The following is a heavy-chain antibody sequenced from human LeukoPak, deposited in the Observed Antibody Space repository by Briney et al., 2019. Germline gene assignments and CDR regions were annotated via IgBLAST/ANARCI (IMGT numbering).Heavy chain of an antibody. CDR3: AKVWSGWTKYYFDY. J-gene: IGHJ4*02. D-gene: IGHD6-19*01. CDR1: GFTFSSYG. Sequence: EGSLRLSCAASGFTFSSYGMHWVRQAPGKGLEWVSTISGSGGSTYYADSVKGRFTISRDNSKNTLYLQMNSLRAEDTAVYYCAKVWSGWTKYYFDYWGQGTLVTVSS. CDR2: ISGSGGST. V-gene: IGHV3-23*01.